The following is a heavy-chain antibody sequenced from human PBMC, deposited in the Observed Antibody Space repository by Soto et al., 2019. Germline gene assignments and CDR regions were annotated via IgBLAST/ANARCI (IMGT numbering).Heavy chain of an antibody. V-gene: IGHV3-33*08. CDR1: GFRFSSYG. CDR2: IWYDGSNK. D-gene: IGHD6-19*01. J-gene: IGHJ6*02. Sequence: SGGSLRLSCAASGFRFSSYGMHWVRQAPGKGLEWVAVIWYDGSNKYYADSVKGRFTISRDNSKNTLYLQMNSLRAEDTAVYYCARDLIAVAGIPPHYYYGMDVWGQGTTVTVSS. CDR3: ARDLIAVAGIPPHYYYGMDV.